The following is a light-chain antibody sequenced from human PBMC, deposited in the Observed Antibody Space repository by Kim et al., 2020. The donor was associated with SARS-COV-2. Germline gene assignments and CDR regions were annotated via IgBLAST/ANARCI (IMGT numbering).Light chain of an antibody. CDR1: SGSIATNY. CDR3: QSYDSSNHVV. CDR2: EDN. V-gene: IGLV6-57*02. J-gene: IGLJ2*01. Sequence: KTVPISCTGSSGSIATNYVQWYQQRPGSAPTTVIYEDNQSPSGVPDRFSGSIDRSANSASLTISGLKTEDEADYYCQSYDSSNHVVFGGGTQLTVL.